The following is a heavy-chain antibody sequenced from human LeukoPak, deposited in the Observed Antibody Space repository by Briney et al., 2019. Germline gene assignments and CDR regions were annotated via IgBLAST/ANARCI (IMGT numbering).Heavy chain of an antibody. V-gene: IGHV1-46*01. CDR1: GYTFTSYY. CDR2: INPSGGST. Sequence: ASVKVSCKASGYTFTSYYMHWVRQAPGQGLEWMGIINPSGGSTSYAQKFQGRVTMTRDTSTSTVYMELSSLRSEDTAVYYCARAGYCSGGSCRNYYYYGMDVWGQGTTVTVSS. J-gene: IGHJ6*02. CDR3: ARAGYCSGGSCRNYYYYGMDV. D-gene: IGHD2-15*01.